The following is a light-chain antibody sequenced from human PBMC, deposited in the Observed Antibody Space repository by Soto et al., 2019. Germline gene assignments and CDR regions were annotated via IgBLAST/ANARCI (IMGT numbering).Light chain of an antibody. CDR3: LLFYGGAWV. CDR1: TGAVTHAFY. V-gene: IGLV7-43*01. Sequence: QAVVTQEPSLTVSPGGTVTLTCSSNTGAVTHAFYPAWFQQKPGQAPRSLIYTTNNKHSWTPARFSGSLLGVKATLTLSGVQPEDEAEYFCLLFYGGAWVFGGGTKLTVL. CDR2: TTN. J-gene: IGLJ3*02.